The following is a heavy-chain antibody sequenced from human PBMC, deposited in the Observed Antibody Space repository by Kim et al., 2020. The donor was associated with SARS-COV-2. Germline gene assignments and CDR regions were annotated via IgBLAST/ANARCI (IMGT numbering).Heavy chain of an antibody. J-gene: IGHJ3*02. CDR3: ARDHRMRIAAARGAFDI. Sequence: GGSLRLSCAASGFTFSSYGMHWVRQAPGKGLEWVAVIWYDGSNKYYADSVKGRFTISRDNSKNTLYLQMNSLRAEDTAVYYCARDHRMRIAAARGAFDIWGQGTMVTVSS. CDR1: GFTFSSYG. CDR2: IWYDGSNK. D-gene: IGHD6-13*01. V-gene: IGHV3-33*01.